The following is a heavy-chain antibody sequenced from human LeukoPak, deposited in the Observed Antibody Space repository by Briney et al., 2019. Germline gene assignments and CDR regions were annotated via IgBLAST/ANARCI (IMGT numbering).Heavy chain of an antibody. CDR3: ARAPAAAGTIDY. CDR1: GGSFSGNY. CDR2: INHSGST. J-gene: IGHJ4*02. D-gene: IGHD6-13*01. Sequence: PSETLSLTCAVYGGSFSGNYWTCIPQSPGETLEWIGEINHSGSTNYNPSLKGRVTISVDTSKNLLSLNLISVTAADTAVYYCARAPAAAGTIDYWGQGTLVTVSS. V-gene: IGHV4-34*01.